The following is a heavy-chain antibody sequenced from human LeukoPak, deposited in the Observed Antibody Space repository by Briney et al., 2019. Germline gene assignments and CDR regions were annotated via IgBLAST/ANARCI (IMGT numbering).Heavy chain of an antibody. D-gene: IGHD6-13*01. CDR2: INPNSGGT. CDR3: ARDQYPIAAAGTWDYYYMDV. V-gene: IGHV1-2*02. CDR1: GYTFTGYY. J-gene: IGHJ6*03. Sequence: ASVKVSCKASGYTFTGYYMHWVRQAPGQGLEWMGWINPNSGGTNYAQKFQGRVTMTRDTSISTAYMELSRLRSDDTAVYYCARDQYPIAAAGTWDYYYMDVWGKGTTVTVSS.